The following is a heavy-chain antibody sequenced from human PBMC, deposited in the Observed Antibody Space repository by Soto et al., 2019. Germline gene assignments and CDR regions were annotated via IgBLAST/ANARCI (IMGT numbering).Heavy chain of an antibody. CDR3: AGRAASLDWLFIGDYYYGMDL. D-gene: IGHD3-3*01. V-gene: IGHV1-18*04. CDR2: ISAYNCNT. CDR1: GYTFTSYG. Sequence: QVPLVQSGAAVKKPGASVKVSCKASGYTFTSYGISWVRQAPGQVLEWKGWISAYNCNTHYAQKLQGRVTMTTDTPTSTAYMEQRSLRSDDTAAYYWAGRAASLDWLFIGDYYYGMDLWGQGTTVTVSS. J-gene: IGHJ6*02.